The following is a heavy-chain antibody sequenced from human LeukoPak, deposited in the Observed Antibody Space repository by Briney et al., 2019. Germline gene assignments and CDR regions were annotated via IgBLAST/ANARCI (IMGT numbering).Heavy chain of an antibody. CDR1: GGSINNHY. CDR2: IHYTGTT. Sequence: PSETLSLTCIVSGGSINNHYWTWIRQTPGKGLEWIGDIHYTGTTKYNPSLKSRVTISIDTSKNQFSLKLSSVTAADTAVYYCAREPIDSSGWYNWGQGTLVTVSS. V-gene: IGHV4-59*11. D-gene: IGHD6-19*01. CDR3: AREPIDSSGWYN. J-gene: IGHJ4*02.